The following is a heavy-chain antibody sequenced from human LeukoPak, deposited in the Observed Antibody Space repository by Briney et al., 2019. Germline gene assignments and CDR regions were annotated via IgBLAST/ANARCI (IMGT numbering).Heavy chain of an antibody. V-gene: IGHV4-59*01. CDR1: GGSITSYF. Sequence: SETLSLTCTVSGGSITSYFWSWIRQPPGRRLEWIGYIYHSGTTNYNPSLKSRLTISADTSKNQFSLRLTSVTAADTAVYYCAPKAPFSPTYSHQWGQGTLVTVSS. J-gene: IGHJ1*01. D-gene: IGHD2/OR15-2a*01. CDR3: APKAPFSPTYSHQ. CDR2: IYHSGTT.